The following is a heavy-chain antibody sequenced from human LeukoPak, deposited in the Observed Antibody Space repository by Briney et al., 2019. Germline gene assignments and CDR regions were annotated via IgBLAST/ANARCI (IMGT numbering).Heavy chain of an antibody. V-gene: IGHV3-23*01. D-gene: IGHD2-2*02. CDR3: ASYYTLPYYFDY. Sequence: PGGSLRLSCAASGFTFSSYSMNWVRQAPGKGLEWVSAISGSGGSTYYADSVKGRFTISRDNSKNTLYLQMNSLRAEDTAVYYCASYYTLPYYFDYWGQGTLVTVSS. J-gene: IGHJ4*02. CDR2: ISGSGGST. CDR1: GFTFSSYS.